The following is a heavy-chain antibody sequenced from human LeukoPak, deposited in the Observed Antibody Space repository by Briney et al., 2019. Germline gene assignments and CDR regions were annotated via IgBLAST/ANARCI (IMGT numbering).Heavy chain of an antibody. Sequence: SVKVSCKASGGTSSRYAISWVRQAPGHGLEWMGRIIPIFGTANYAQKFQGRVTITTDESTSTAYMELSSLRSEDTAVYYCARDVMVRGVIHFDYWGQGTLVTVSS. CDR1: GGTSSRYA. CDR2: IIPIFGTA. CDR3: ARDVMVRGVIHFDY. D-gene: IGHD3-10*01. J-gene: IGHJ4*02. V-gene: IGHV1-69*05.